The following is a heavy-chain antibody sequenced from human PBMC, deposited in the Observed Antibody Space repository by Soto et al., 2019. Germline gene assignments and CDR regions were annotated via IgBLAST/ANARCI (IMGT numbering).Heavy chain of an antibody. CDR1: GDSIGSSSY. Sequence: SETLSLTCTVSGDSIGSSSYWGWIRQPPGKGLEWIGSIYSTGNTYYNPSLNSQVTISVDTSKNQFSLNVISVTAADTAVYYCASDQENICSSAGYYGGGGYYYGMDVWGQGTTVTVSS. J-gene: IGHJ6*02. CDR3: ASDQENICSSAGYYGGGGYYYGMDV. CDR2: IYSTGNT. V-gene: IGHV4-38-2*02. D-gene: IGHD2-21*01.